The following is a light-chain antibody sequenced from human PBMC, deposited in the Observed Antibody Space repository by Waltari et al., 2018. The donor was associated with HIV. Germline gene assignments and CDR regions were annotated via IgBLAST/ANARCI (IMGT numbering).Light chain of an antibody. Sequence: QSVLTQPPSASGTPGQRVTISCSGRRSNIGSNPVSWYQQLPGTAPKLLISDNNQRPSGVPDRFSGSKSGTSASLAISGLQSEDEGDYYCAAWVDSLDGLFGGGTKLTV. CDR2: DNN. CDR3: AAWVDSLDGL. CDR1: RSNIGSNP. J-gene: IGLJ2*01. V-gene: IGLV1-44*01.